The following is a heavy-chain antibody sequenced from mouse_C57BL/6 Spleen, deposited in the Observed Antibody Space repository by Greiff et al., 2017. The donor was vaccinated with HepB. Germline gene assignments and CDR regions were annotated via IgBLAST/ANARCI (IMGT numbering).Heavy chain of an antibody. J-gene: IGHJ3*01. CDR2: IDPENGDT. CDR1: GFNIKDDY. CDR3: TTNYGNFAY. Sequence: EVQLQQSGAELVRPGASVKLSCTASGFNIKDDYMHWVKQRPEQGLEWIGWIDPENGDTEYASKFQGKATITADTSSNTAYLQLSSLTSEDTAVYYCTTNYGNFAYWGQGTLVTVSA. V-gene: IGHV14-4*01. D-gene: IGHD2-1*01.